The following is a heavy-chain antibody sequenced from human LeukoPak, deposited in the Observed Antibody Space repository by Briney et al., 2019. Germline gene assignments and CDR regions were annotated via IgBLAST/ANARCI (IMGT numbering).Heavy chain of an antibody. V-gene: IGHV4-59*01. J-gene: IGHJ5*02. CDR3: ARVELGNSWFDP. CDR2: IYYSGST. Sequence: SETLSLTCTVSGGSISSYYWSWIRQPPGKGLEWIGYIYYSGSTNYNPSLKSRVTISVDTSKNQFSLKLSSVTAADTAVYYCARVELGNSWFDPWGLGTLVTVSS. D-gene: IGHD7-27*01. CDR1: GGSISSYY.